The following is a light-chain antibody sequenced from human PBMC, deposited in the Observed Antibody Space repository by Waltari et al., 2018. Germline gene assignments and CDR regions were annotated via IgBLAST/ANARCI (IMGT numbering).Light chain of an antibody. CDR2: TAS. Sequence: DIQMTQSPSSLSASVGDRVTITCRASEDIGNELGWYQQKPGKAPIRLIYTASTLQSGVPSRFSGSGSGTEFTLTISSLQPEDFATYYCLQHNDYPVTFGQGTRLEI. V-gene: IGKV1-17*01. J-gene: IGKJ5*01. CDR3: LQHNDYPVT. CDR1: EDIGNE.